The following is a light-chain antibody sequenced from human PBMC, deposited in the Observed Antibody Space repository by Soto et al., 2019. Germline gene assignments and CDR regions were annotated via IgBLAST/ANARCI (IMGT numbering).Light chain of an antibody. Sequence: DIQLTQSPASVSASAGDRATLSCRASQSISNWLAWYQQKPGRAPKLLIYTGSSLQTGVPPRFSGSGSGTDFTLTISSLQPEDVATYYCQQSNSYPLTFGGGTKVEIK. CDR1: QSISNW. J-gene: IGKJ4*01. CDR2: TGS. CDR3: QQSNSYPLT. V-gene: IGKV1-12*01.